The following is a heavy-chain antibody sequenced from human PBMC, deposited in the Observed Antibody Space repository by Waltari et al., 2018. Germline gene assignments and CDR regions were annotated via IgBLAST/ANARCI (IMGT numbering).Heavy chain of an antibody. CDR1: GFTFSSYG. J-gene: IGHJ4*02. CDR2: IWYDGSNK. V-gene: IGHV3-33*01. D-gene: IGHD6-13*01. Sequence: QVQLVESGGGVVQPGRSLRLSCAASGFTFSSYGMHWVRQAPGKGLEWVAVIWYDGSNKYYADSVKGLFTISRDNAKNSLYLQMNSLRAEDTAVYYCARVAYSSSWSIDYWGQGTLVTVSS. CDR3: ARVAYSSSWSIDY.